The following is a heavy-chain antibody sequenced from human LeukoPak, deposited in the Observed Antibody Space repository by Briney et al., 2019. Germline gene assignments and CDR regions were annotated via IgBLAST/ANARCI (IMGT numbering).Heavy chain of an antibody. CDR1: GLTFANYA. CDR2: IRGSGDII. J-gene: IGHJ4*02. D-gene: IGHD5-12*01. Sequence: GGSLRLSCAASGLTFANYAMTWVRQAPGKGLEWVSLIRGSGDIIYDAGSVKGRFTTSRDNSENTLYMQMNSLRAEDTAVYYCATLVATTRSFDYWGQGTLVTVSS. V-gene: IGHV3-23*01. CDR3: ATLVATTRSFDY.